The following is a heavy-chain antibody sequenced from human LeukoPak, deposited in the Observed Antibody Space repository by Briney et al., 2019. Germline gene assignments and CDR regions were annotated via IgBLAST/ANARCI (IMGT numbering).Heavy chain of an antibody. V-gene: IGHV3-48*02. Sequence: PGGSLRLSCAASGFIFRTYSLTWVRQAPGKGLEWVSYISSSSSSKYYADSVKGRFTISRDNAENSLYLQMNSLRDEDTAVYYCARDRVGATAGRYYYGMDVWGQGTTVTVSS. D-gene: IGHD1-26*01. J-gene: IGHJ6*02. CDR1: GFIFRTYS. CDR2: ISSSSSSK. CDR3: ARDRVGATAGRYYYGMDV.